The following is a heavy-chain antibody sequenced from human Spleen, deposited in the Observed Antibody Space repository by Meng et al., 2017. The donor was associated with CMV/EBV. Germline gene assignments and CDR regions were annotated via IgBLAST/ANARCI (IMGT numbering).Heavy chain of an antibody. Sequence: EGRLLGFGGGWVKPGGSRVISCAALGFTLSSYSMNWVRQAPGKGLEWVSSISSSSSYIYYADSVKGRFTISRDNAKNSLYLQMNSLRAEDTAVYYCARPYDSSNKSPDYWGQGTLVTVSS. D-gene: IGHD3-22*01. CDR2: ISSSSSYI. J-gene: IGHJ4*02. CDR3: ARPYDSSNKSPDY. CDR1: GFTLSSYS. V-gene: IGHV3-21*01.